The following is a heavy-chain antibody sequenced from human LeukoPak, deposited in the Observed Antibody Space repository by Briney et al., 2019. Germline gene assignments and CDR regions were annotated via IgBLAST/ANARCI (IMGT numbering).Heavy chain of an antibody. CDR2: ISYAGSNE. Sequence: GGSLRLSCAASGFTFSSYWMSWVRQAPGKGLEWVAVISYAGSNEYYADSVKGRFTSSRDISKNTLYLQMNSLRAEDTAVYYCARGYSSSWSDAFDIWGQGTMVTVSS. CDR3: ARGYSSSWSDAFDI. V-gene: IGHV3-30-3*01. D-gene: IGHD6-13*01. CDR1: GFTFSSYW. J-gene: IGHJ3*02.